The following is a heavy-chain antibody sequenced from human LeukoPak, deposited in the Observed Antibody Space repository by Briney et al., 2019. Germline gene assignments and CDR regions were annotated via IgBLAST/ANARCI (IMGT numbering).Heavy chain of an antibody. V-gene: IGHV3-74*01. J-gene: IGHJ4*02. Sequence: ETLSLTCAVYGGSFSGYYWSWIRQPPGKGLVWVSRIRPDGSTTAYADSVKGRFTISGDNARNTLYLQLNSLGVEDTAVYYCARVSSLWSFENWGQGTLVTVSS. CDR3: ARVSSLWSFEN. CDR1: GGSFSGYY. D-gene: IGHD3-10*01. CDR2: IRPDGSTT.